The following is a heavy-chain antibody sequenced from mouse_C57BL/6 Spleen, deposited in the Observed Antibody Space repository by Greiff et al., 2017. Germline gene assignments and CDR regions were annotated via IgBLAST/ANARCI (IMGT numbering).Heavy chain of an antibody. CDR2: IYPGSGNT. J-gene: IGHJ3*01. CDR1: GYTFTDYY. V-gene: IGHV1-76*01. Sequence: QVQLQQSGAELVRPGASVKLSCKASGYTFTDYYINWVKQRPGQGLEWIARIYPGSGNTYYNEKFKGKATLTAEKSSSTAYMQLSSLTSEDSAVYFGAREGIYYDYDAWFAYWGQGTLVTVSA. CDR3: AREGIYYDYDAWFAY. D-gene: IGHD2-4*01.